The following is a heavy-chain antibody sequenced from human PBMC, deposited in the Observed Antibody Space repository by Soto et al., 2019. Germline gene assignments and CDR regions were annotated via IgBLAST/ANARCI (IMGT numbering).Heavy chain of an antibody. J-gene: IGHJ6*01. Sequence: WTGLEWIVEIYHSGSTNYNPSLKSRVTISVEKSKRQFSLKLSSVTAADTAVYYCASFFFQAEDCIRDYY. D-gene: IGHD2-21*02. CDR2: IYHSGST. CDR3: ASFFFQAEDCIRDYY. V-gene: IGHV4-4*02.